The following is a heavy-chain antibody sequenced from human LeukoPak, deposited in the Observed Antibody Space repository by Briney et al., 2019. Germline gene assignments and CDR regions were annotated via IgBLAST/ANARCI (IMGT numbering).Heavy chain of an antibody. CDR3: ARNHVYDSSGYYYEYFQH. CDR1: GGTFSSYA. V-gene: IGHV1-69*04. CDR2: IIPILGIA. Sequence: SVKVSCKASGGTFSSYAISWVRQAPGQGLEWIGRIIPILGIANYAQKFQGRVTITADKSTSTAYMELSSLRSEDTAVYYCARNHVYDSSGYYYEYFQHWGQGTLVTVSS. D-gene: IGHD3-22*01. J-gene: IGHJ1*01.